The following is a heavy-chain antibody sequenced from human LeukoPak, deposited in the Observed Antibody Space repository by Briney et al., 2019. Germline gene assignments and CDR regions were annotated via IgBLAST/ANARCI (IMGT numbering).Heavy chain of an antibody. Sequence: GGSLRLSCAASGFTFSSYAMSWVRQAPGKGLEWVSYISSSGSTIYYADSVKGRFTISRDNAKNSLYLQMNSLRAEDTAVYYCARSVRDGYNSYWGQGTLVTVSS. J-gene: IGHJ4*02. CDR1: GFTFSSYA. D-gene: IGHD5-24*01. CDR3: ARSVRDGYNSY. V-gene: IGHV3-48*04. CDR2: ISSSGSTI.